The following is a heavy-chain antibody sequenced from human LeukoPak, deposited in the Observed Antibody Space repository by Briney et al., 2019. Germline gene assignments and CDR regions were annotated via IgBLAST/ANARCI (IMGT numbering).Heavy chain of an antibody. D-gene: IGHD5-18*01. CDR3: ARDLTAMVYSYYYYMDV. V-gene: IGHV1-46*01. CDR1: GYTFTSYY. CDR2: INPSGGST. Sequence: ASVKVSCKASGYTFTSYYMHWVRQAPGQGLEWMGIINPSGGSTSYAQKFQGRVTMTRDMSTSTVYMELSSLRSEDTAVYYCARDLTAMVYSYYYYMDVWGKGTTVTVSS. J-gene: IGHJ6*03.